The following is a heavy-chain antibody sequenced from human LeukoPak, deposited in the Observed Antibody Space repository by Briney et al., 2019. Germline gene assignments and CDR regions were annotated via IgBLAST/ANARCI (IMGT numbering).Heavy chain of an antibody. J-gene: IGHJ4*02. V-gene: IGHV4-34*01. D-gene: IGHD3-3*01. Sequence: SETLSHTCAVYGGSFSGYYWSWIRQPPGKGLEWIGEINHSGSTNYNPSLKSRVTISVDTSKNQFSLKLSSVTAADTAVYYCAREENYDFWSGYSETTYYFDYWGQGTLVTVSS. CDR2: INHSGST. CDR3: AREENYDFWSGYSETTYYFDY. CDR1: GGSFSGYY.